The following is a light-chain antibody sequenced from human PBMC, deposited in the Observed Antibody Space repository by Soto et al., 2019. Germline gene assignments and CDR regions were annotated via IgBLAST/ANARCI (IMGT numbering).Light chain of an antibody. CDR1: SGYSTNA. J-gene: IGLJ3*02. Sequence: QAVVTQSPSASASLGASVKLTCTPSSGYSTNAIAWHQQQSEKGPRFLMKINYDGTHSKGDGFFDRFSGSSSGAERHLSISSLQSEDEADYYCQSLGTGIQVFGGGTQLTVL. CDR2: INYDGTH. V-gene: IGLV4-69*01. CDR3: QSLGTGIQV.